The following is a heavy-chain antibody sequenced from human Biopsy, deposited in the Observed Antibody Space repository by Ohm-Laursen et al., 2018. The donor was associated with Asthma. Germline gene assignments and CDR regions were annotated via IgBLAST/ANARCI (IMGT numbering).Heavy chain of an antibody. Sequence: SDTLSLTCSVYGGSISSFFWTWIRQSPGKGLEWIGETNERGVTNNNPSLKSRVIISIDTYWNRVSLKLTSVTAADTAVYYCARGPELDVWGQGTTVTVSS. CDR3: ARGPELDV. CDR2: TNERGVT. V-gene: IGHV4-34*01. J-gene: IGHJ6*02. CDR1: GGSISSFF.